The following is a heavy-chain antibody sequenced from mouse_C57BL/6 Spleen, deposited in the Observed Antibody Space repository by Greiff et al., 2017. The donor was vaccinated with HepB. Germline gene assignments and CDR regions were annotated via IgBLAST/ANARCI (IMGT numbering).Heavy chain of an antibody. CDR3: ARSDYGSSYAMDY. V-gene: IGHV1-52*01. Sequence: QVQLQQPGAELVRPGSSVKLSCKASGYTFTSYWMHWVKQRPIQGLEWIGNIDPSDSETHYNQKFKDKATLTVDKSSSTAYMQLSSLTSVDSAVYYCARSDYGSSYAMDYWGQGTSVTVSS. CDR2: IDPSDSET. D-gene: IGHD1-1*01. J-gene: IGHJ4*01. CDR1: GYTFTSYW.